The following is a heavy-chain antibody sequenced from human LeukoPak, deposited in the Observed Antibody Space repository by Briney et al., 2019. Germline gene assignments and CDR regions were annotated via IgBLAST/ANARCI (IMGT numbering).Heavy chain of an antibody. CDR3: ARGHYSSSYWFDP. J-gene: IGHJ5*02. CDR2: INHSGST. Sequence: SSETLSLTCTVSGGSISSYYWSWIRQPPGKGLEWIGEINHSGSTNYNPSLKSRVTISVDTSKNQFSLKLSSVTAADTAVYYCARGHYSSSYWFDPWGQGTLVTVSS. CDR1: GGSISSYY. V-gene: IGHV4-34*01. D-gene: IGHD6-13*01.